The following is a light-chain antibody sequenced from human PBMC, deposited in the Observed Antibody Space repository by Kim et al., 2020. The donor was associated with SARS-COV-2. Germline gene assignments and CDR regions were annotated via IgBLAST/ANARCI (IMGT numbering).Light chain of an antibody. CDR2: DAS. CDR3: QQFNTDPIT. CDR1: QDISSY. V-gene: IGKV1-9*01. J-gene: IGKJ3*01. Sequence: ASVGDRVTLTCWSSQDISSYLAWYQQKPGKAPKLLIYDASTLQIGVPSRFSGSGTGTEFTLTISSLQDEDFATYYCQQFNTDPITFGPGTKVDVK.